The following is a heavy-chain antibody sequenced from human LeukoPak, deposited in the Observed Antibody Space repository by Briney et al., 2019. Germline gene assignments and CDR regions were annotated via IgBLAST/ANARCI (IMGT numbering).Heavy chain of an antibody. V-gene: IGHV3-30-3*01. CDR2: ISYDGSNK. J-gene: IGHJ5*02. Sequence: GGSLRLSCAASGFTFSSYAMHWVRQAPGKGLEWVAVISYDGSNKYYADSVKGRFTISRDNSKNTLYLQMNSLRAEDTAVYYCARVTLRYFDWSSAGWFDPWGQGTLVTVSS. D-gene: IGHD3-9*01. CDR1: GFTFSSYA. CDR3: ARVTLRYFDWSSAGWFDP.